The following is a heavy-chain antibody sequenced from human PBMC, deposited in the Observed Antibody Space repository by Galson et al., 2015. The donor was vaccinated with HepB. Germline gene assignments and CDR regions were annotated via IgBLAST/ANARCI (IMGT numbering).Heavy chain of an antibody. CDR3: ARGRVLRFLDPLSRIGYMDV. CDR1: GYTFTSYD. Sequence: SVKVSCKASGYTFTSYDINWVRQATGQGLEWMGWMNPNSGNTGYAQKFQGRVTMTRNTSISTAYMELSSLRSGDTAVYYCARGRVLRFLDPLSRIGYMDVWGKGTTVTVSS. J-gene: IGHJ6*03. V-gene: IGHV1-8*01. CDR2: MNPNSGNT. D-gene: IGHD3-3*01.